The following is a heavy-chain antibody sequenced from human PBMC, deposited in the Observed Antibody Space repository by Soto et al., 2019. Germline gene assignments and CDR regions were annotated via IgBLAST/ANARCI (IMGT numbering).Heavy chain of an antibody. D-gene: IGHD3-10*01. CDR1: GYAFSHFG. Sequence: ASVKVSCKASGYAFSHFGFSWVRQAPGQGLEWMGRIGAYNGNTNYAQQLQGRVTMTTDTSTSTAYMELRSLRSDDTAVYFCARDLDGSGSYYTDYWGQGTLVTVSS. CDR3: ARDLDGSGSYYTDY. V-gene: IGHV1-18*01. CDR2: IGAYNGNT. J-gene: IGHJ4*02.